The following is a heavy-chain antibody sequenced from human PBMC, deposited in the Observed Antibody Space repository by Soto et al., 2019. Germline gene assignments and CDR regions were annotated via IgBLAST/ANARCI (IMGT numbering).Heavy chain of an antibody. D-gene: IGHD3-22*01. CDR3: AGGPYYYDSSGYYYEAFDY. V-gene: IGHV4-39*01. CDR2: IFYSGST. J-gene: IGHJ4*02. CDR1: GDSISSSNYF. Sequence: SETLSLTCTVSGDSISSSNYFWGWIRQPPGKGLEWIGTIFYSGSTYYNPSLKSRVTISVDTSKNQFSLRLISVTAADTAVYYCAGGPYYYDSSGYYYEAFDYWGQGTLVTVS.